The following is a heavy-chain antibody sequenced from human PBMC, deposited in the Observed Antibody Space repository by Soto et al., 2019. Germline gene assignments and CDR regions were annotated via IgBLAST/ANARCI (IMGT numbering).Heavy chain of an antibody. J-gene: IGHJ5*01. D-gene: IGHD6-19*01. CDR2: NNPSGGST. Sequence: QVQLVQSGAEVKKPGASVKVSCKASGYTFTTYYIHWVRQAPQAPGQGLEWMGINNPSGGSTRYAQKFQGRVTMTRDTSTSTVYMELSSLRSKDTALYYCARAPFASGSGWYDFWGQGTLVTVSS. CDR3: ARAPFASGSGWYDF. CDR1: GYTFTTYY. V-gene: IGHV1-46*03.